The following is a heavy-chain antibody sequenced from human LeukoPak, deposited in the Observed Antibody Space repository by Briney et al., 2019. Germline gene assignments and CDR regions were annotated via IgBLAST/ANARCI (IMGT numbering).Heavy chain of an antibody. CDR2: IYYSGTT. CDR3: ARLSSSAYYASDY. V-gene: IGHV4-39*01. Sequence: SETLSLTCTVSGGSISSSSYYWGWIRQPPGKGLEWIGSIYYSGTTYYNPSLESRLTISVDTSNNQFSLNLKSMTATDTAVYYCARLSSSAYYASDYWGQGTLVTVSS. J-gene: IGHJ4*02. D-gene: IGHD3-22*01. CDR1: GGSISSSSYY.